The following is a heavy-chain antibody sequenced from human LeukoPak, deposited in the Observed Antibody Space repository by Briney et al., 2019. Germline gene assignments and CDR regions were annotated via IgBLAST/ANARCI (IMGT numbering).Heavy chain of an antibody. V-gene: IGHV4-59*01. J-gene: IGHJ4*02. CDR1: DGSISSYY. Sequence: SSETLSLTCTVSDGSISSYYWSWIRQPPGKGLEWIGYIYYSGSTNYNPSLKSRVTISVDTSKNQFSLKLSSVTAADTAVYYCARATKYGSGYYDDYWGQGTLVTVSS. CDR2: IYYSGST. D-gene: IGHD3-22*01. CDR3: ARATKYGSGYYDDY.